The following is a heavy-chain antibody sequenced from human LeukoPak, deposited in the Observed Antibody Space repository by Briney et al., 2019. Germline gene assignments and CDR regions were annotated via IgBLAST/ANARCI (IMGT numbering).Heavy chain of an antibody. CDR3: ARELVAGGGRRGMDV. Sequence: GGSLRLSCAASGFTVSTNYMSWVRQAPGKGLEWVSVIYSDGRTSYADSVRGRFTISRDNSKNTLYLQTSSLRAEDTAVYYCARELVAGGGRRGMDVWGHGTTVTVSS. CDR2: IYSDGRT. D-gene: IGHD6-19*01. J-gene: IGHJ6*02. CDR1: GFTVSTNY. V-gene: IGHV3-66*01.